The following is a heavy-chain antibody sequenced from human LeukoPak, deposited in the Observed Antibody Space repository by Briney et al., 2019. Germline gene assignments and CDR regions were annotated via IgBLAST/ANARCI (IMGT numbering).Heavy chain of an antibody. V-gene: IGHV1-69*13. Sequence: SVKVSCKASGGTFSSYAISWVRQAPGQGLEWMGGIIPIFGTANYAQKFQGRVTITADESTSTAYMELSSLRSEDTAVYYCALWECWSSTSCLGLDGFDYWGQGTLVTVSS. CDR3: ALWECWSSTSCLGLDGFDY. D-gene: IGHD2-2*01. CDR1: GGTFSSYA. CDR2: IIPIFGTA. J-gene: IGHJ4*02.